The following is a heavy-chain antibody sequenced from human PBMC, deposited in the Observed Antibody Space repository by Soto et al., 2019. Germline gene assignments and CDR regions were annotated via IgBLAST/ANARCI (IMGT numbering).Heavy chain of an antibody. CDR3: ARGVATVVTSYFDY. J-gene: IGHJ4*02. CDR2: INHSGST. V-gene: IGHV4-34*01. D-gene: IGHD5-12*01. CDR1: GGSFSGYY. Sequence: SETLSLTCAVYGGSFSGYYWSWIRQPPGKGLEWIGEINHSGSTNYNPPLKSRVTISVDTSKNQFSLKLSSVTAADTAVYYCARGVATVVTSYFDYWGQGTLVTVSS.